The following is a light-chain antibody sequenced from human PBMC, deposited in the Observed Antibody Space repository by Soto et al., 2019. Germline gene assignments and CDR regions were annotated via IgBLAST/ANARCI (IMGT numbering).Light chain of an antibody. Sequence: QSALTQPASVSGSPGQSITISCTGTSSDVGDYNLVSWYQQHPGQAPKLIIYEGSKRPSGVSNRFSGSKSGNTASLTISGLQTEEDADYYCCSYANLILFGGGTKLTV. CDR1: SSDVGDYNL. J-gene: IGLJ2*01. CDR2: EGS. CDR3: CSYANLIL. V-gene: IGLV2-23*01.